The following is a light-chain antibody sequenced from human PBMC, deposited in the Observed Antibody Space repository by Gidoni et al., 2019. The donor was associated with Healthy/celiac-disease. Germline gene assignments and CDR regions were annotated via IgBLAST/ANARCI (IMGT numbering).Light chain of an antibody. Sequence: IQLTQSPSSLSASVGDRVTITCRASQGISSYLAWYQQKPGKAPKLLIYAASTLQSGVPSRFSGSGSGTDFTLTISCLQPEDFATYYCQQLNSYPIFTFGPGTKVDIK. V-gene: IGKV1-9*01. CDR2: AAS. CDR1: QGISSY. J-gene: IGKJ3*01. CDR3: QQLNSYPIFT.